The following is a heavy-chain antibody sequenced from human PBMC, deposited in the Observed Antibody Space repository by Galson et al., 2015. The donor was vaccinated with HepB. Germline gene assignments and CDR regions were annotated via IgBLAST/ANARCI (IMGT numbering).Heavy chain of an antibody. V-gene: IGHV3-74*01. D-gene: IGHD2-15*01. CDR1: GFTFSSYW. J-gene: IGHJ4*02. CDR3: AKSVRYCSSGGCYGGHYLDN. Sequence: SLRLSCAASGFTFSSYWMYWVRQAPGKGLVWVSRINSDGSSTIYADSVKGRFTISRDNAKNTLYLQMNSLRAEDTAVYYCAKSVRYCSSGGCYGGHYLDNWGQGTLVTVSS. CDR2: INSDGSST.